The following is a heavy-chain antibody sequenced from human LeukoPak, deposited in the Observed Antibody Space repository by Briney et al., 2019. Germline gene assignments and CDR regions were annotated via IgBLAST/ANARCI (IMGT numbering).Heavy chain of an antibody. D-gene: IGHD6-13*01. V-gene: IGHV3-23*01. CDR3: ARHTGSTWSTGY. CDR2: ISGSGGST. J-gene: IGHJ4*02. Sequence: GGSLRLSCAASGFTFSNYAMSWVRQAPGKGLEWVSAISGSGGSTYYADSVKGRFTISRDNSNNTLYLQMSSLRAGDTAVYYCARHTGSTWSTGYWGQGTLVTVSS. CDR1: GFTFSNYA.